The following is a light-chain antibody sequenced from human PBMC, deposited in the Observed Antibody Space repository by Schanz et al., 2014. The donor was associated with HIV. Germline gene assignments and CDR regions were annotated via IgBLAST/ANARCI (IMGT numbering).Light chain of an antibody. CDR2: DVS. J-gene: IGLJ3*02. CDR1: SSDVGGYNY. Sequence: QSALTQPASVSGSPGQSITISCTGTSSDVGGYNYVSWYQQHPGKAPKLMIYDVSNRPSGVSSRFSGSKSGNTASLTISGLQADDEADYYCSSYTSSSTWVFGGGTKLTVL. V-gene: IGLV2-14*03. CDR3: SSYTSSSTWV.